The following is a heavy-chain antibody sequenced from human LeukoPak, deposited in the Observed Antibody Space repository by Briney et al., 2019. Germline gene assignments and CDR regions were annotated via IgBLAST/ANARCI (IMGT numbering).Heavy chain of an antibody. V-gene: IGHV4-59*01. Sequence: SETLSLTCTVSGGSISSYYWSWIRQPPGKGLEWIGYIYYSGSTNYNPSLKSRVTISVDTSKNQFSLKLSSVTAADAAVYYCARGYYWYFDLWGRGTLVTVSS. CDR3: ARGYYWYFDL. CDR2: IYYSGST. J-gene: IGHJ2*01. CDR1: GGSISSYY.